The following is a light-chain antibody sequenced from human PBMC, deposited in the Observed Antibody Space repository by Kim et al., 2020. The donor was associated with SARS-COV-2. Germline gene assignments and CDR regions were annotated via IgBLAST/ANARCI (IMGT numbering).Light chain of an antibody. V-gene: IGKV1-12*01. Sequence: ASVGNSVTITWRSSKGISNWLAWYQQKPGKAPKLLIYSTSSLQSGVASRFSGSGSGTDFTLTISSLQPEDFATYYCQQANSFPITFGGGTKVDIK. J-gene: IGKJ4*01. CDR2: STS. CDR1: KGISNW. CDR3: QQANSFPIT.